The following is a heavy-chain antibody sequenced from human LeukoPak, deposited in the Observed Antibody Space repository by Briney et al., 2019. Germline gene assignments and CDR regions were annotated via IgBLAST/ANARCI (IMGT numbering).Heavy chain of an antibody. CDR3: ARESSGWYYFDY. D-gene: IGHD6-19*01. CDR2: ISAYNGNT. CDR1: GYTFTSYG. Sequence: ASVKVSCKASGYTFTSYGISWVRQAPGQGLEWMRWISAYNGNTNYAQKLQGRVTMTTDTSTSTAYMELRSLRSDDTAVYYCARESSGWYYFDYWGQGTLVTVSS. J-gene: IGHJ4*02. V-gene: IGHV1-18*01.